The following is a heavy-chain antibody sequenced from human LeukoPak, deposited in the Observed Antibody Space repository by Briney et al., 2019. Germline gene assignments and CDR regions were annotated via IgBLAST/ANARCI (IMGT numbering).Heavy chain of an antibody. CDR2: IYYSGST. D-gene: IGHD5-18*01. CDR3: AKASGYRYDSYFVY. J-gene: IGHJ4*02. CDR1: GGSISSYY. Sequence: SETLSLTCTVSGGSISSYYWSWIRQPPGKGLEWIGFIYYSGSTNYNPSLKSRVTISVDTPKNQFSLKLSSVTAADTGVYYCAKASGYRYDSYFVYWGQGTLVTVSS. V-gene: IGHV4-59*01.